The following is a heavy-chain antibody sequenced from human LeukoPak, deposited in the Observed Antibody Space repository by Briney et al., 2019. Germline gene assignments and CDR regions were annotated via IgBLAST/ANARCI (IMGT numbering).Heavy chain of an antibody. Sequence: SETLSLTHTLSGLSISTYYSSWPRHPPGERLEWIGYIYYRGSTNYNPSLESRVTISVDASKNQFSLKLSSVTAADAAVYYCARQRLYGDGWFDPWGQGTLVTVSS. CDR3: ARQRLYGDGWFDP. CDR2: IYYRGST. CDR1: GLSISTYY. J-gene: IGHJ5*02. V-gene: IGHV4-59*08. D-gene: IGHD4-17*01.